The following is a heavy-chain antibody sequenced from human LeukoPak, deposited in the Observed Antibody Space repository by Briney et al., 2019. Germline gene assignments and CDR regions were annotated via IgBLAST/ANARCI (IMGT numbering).Heavy chain of an antibody. V-gene: IGHV4-59*01. J-gene: IGHJ4*02. D-gene: IGHD3-22*01. CDR3: ARAITMIVGT. CDR2: IYYSGST. Sequence: PSETLSLTCTVSGGSISSYYWSWIRQPPGKGLEWIGYIYYSGSTNYNPSLKSRVTISVDTSKNQFSLKLSSVTAADTAVYYCARAITMIVGTWGQGTLVTVSS. CDR1: GGSISSYY.